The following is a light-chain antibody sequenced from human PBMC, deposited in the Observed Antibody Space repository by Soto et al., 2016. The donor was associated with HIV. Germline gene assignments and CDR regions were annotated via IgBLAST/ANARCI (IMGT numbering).Light chain of an antibody. CDR3: NSRDSSGNHVV. CDR1: ILRSYY. V-gene: IGLV3-19*01. Sequence: SGLTQDPTVSVALGQTVRITCQGDILRSYYASWYQQKPGQAPVPVIYGKNKRPSGIPDRFSGSNSGDTGSLTITGAQAEDEADYYCNSRDSSGNHVVFGGGTKLIVL. J-gene: IGLJ3*02. CDR2: GKN.